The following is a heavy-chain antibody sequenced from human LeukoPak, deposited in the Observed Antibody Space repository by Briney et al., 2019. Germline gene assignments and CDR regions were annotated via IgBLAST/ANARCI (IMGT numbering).Heavy chain of an antibody. CDR1: GYTFTSYD. D-gene: IGHD6-13*01. Sequence: GASVKVSCKASGYTFTSYDINWVRQATGQGLEWMGWMNPNSANTGYGQKFQGRVTMTTNTSISTAYMELSSLRSEDTAVYFCARREHSSSWYVAFDIWGQGTMVTVSS. J-gene: IGHJ3*02. CDR3: ARREHSSSWYVAFDI. CDR2: MNPNSANT. V-gene: IGHV1-8*01.